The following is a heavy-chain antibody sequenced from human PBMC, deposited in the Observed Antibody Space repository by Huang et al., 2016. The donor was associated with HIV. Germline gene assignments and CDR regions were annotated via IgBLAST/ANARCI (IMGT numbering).Heavy chain of an antibody. D-gene: IGHD6-13*01. CDR1: GGSISSSSYY. CDR2: IYYSGST. V-gene: IGHV4-39*01. J-gene: IGHJ4*02. Sequence: QLQLQESGPGLVKPSETLSLTCTVSGGSISSSSYYWGWIRQPPGKGLEWIGSIYYSGSTYYNPSSKSRVTISVDTSKNQFSRKLSSVTAADTAVYYCARPATQSGSSWQHFDYWGQGTLVTVSS. CDR3: ARPATQSGSSWQHFDY.